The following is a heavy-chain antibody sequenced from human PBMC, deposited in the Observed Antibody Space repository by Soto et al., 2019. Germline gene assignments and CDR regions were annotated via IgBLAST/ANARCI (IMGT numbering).Heavy chain of an antibody. CDR3: AKDLPDYGPLPPENRAG. D-gene: IGHD4-17*01. Sequence: QVQLQQWGAGLLKPSETLSLTCAVYGGSFSGYYWSWIRQPPGKGLEWIGEINHSGSTNYNPSLKSRVTISVDTSKNQFHRKLRLLPAPPTSRYYCAKDLPDYGPLPPENRAGWGKGTTSTVSS. V-gene: IGHV4-34*01. J-gene: IGHJ6*03. CDR2: INHSGST. CDR1: GGSFSGYY.